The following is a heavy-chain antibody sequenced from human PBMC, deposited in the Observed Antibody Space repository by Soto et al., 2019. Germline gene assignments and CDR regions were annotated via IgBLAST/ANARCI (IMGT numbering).Heavy chain of an antibody. D-gene: IGHD1-26*01. Sequence: EVQLVPSGAEVKKPGESLKISCNGSGYSFTKYWIAWVRQMPGKGLEWMGIIYPGDSDTRYSPSFQGQVIISVDKSTDTAYVHWISLNASDTAMYYCARPWAVGATDAFKIWGQGTMVTVSS. CDR3: ARPWAVGATDAFKI. V-gene: IGHV5-51*01. CDR1: GYSFTKYW. CDR2: IYPGDSDT. J-gene: IGHJ3*02.